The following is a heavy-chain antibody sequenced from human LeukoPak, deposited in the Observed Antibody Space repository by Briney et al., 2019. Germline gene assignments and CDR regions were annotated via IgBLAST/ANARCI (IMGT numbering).Heavy chain of an antibody. CDR1: GFTFSSYA. D-gene: IGHD6-19*01. CDR3: AKEYSSGWYTLPGY. CDR2: ISGSGGST. J-gene: IGHJ4*02. Sequence: GGSLRLSCAASGFTFSSYAMSWVLQAPGKGLEWVSAISGSGGSTYYADSVKGRFTISRDNSKNTLYLQMNSLRAEDTAVYYCAKEYSSGWYTLPGYWGQGTLVTVSS. V-gene: IGHV3-23*01.